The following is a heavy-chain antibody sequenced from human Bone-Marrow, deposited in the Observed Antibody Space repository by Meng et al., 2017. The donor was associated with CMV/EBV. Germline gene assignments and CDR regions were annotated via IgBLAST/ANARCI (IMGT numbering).Heavy chain of an antibody. J-gene: IGHJ4*02. CDR1: DDSISGYY. D-gene: IGHD3-22*01. V-gene: IGHV4-59*01. CDR2: IYYIGST. CDR3: ARELYYYDSSGYFDY. Sequence: SETLSLTCIVSDDSISGYYWSWIRQPPGKGLEWIGYIYYIGSTNYNPSLKSRLTISMDTSKNQLSLKLSSVTAADTAVYYCARELYYYDSSGYFDYWGQGTLVTVSS.